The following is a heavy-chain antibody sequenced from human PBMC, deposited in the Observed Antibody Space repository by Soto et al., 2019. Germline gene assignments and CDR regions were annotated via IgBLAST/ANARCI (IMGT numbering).Heavy chain of an antibody. CDR2: INAGNGNT. D-gene: IGHD2-2*01. CDR3: ASAVVVPAAMAHDAFDI. J-gene: IGHJ3*02. V-gene: IGHV1-3*01. Sequence: QVRLVQSGAEVKKPGASVKVSCKASGYTFTSYAMHWVRQAPGQRLEWMGWINAGNGNTKYSQKFQGRVTITRDTPPSTAYMELSSLRSEDTAVYYCASAVVVPAAMAHDAFDIWGQGTMVTVSS. CDR1: GYTFTSYA.